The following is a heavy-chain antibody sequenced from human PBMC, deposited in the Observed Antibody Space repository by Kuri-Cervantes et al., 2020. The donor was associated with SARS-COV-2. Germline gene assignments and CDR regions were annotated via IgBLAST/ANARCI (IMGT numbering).Heavy chain of an antibody. CDR3: AKEAQPPYYYRSSGYYSDY. CDR2: ISSSGGSK. J-gene: IGHJ4*02. D-gene: IGHD3-22*01. CDR1: GFTFSSYA. Sequence: GGSLRLSCAASGFTFSSYAMSWVRQAPGKGLYWIPTISSSGGSKYYADSMKGRFTISRDNSKNTLYLQMNNLRAEDTAVYYCAKEAQPPYYYRSSGYYSDYWGRGTLVTVSS. V-gene: IGHV3-23*01.